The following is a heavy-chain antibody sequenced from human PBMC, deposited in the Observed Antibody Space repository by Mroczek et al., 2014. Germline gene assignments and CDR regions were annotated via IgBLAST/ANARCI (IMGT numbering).Heavy chain of an antibody. J-gene: IGHJ4*02. Sequence: QVQLQQWGGRTVEAFRRPCPSPALSMVGPSVVTTGAGSAQPPRKGAGVGLGKVNHSGSTNYNPSLKSRVTISVDTSKNQFSLKLSSVTAADTAVYYCARSRITGTLMYWGQGTLVTVSS. V-gene: IGHV4-34*01. CDR3: ARSRITGTLMY. CDR2: VNHSGST. D-gene: IGHD1-7*01. CDR1: VGPSVVTT.